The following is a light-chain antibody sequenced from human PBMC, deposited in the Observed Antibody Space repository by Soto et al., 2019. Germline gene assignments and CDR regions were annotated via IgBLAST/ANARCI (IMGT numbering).Light chain of an antibody. Sequence: EIVLTQSPGTLSLSPGERATLSCRASQSVSSSYLAWYQQKPGQAPRVLIYGASSRATGIPDRFSGSGSGTDFTLTISRLEPEDFAVYYCQQYGSSPPNTFGQGTKLEIK. CDR1: QSVSSSY. V-gene: IGKV3-20*01. CDR3: QQYGSSPPNT. J-gene: IGKJ2*01. CDR2: GAS.